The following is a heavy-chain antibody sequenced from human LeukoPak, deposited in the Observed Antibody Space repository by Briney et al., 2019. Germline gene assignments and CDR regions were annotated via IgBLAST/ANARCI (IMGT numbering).Heavy chain of an antibody. D-gene: IGHD5-18*01. Sequence: PSETLSLTCTVSGGSISSGSYYWSWIRQPAGKGLEWIGRIYTSGSTNYNPSLKSRVTISVDTSKNQFSLKLSSVTAADTAVYYCARRFLSGYSFPFAFDIWGQGTMVTVSS. J-gene: IGHJ3*02. CDR3: ARRFLSGYSFPFAFDI. CDR2: IYTSGST. CDR1: GGSISSGSYY. V-gene: IGHV4-61*02.